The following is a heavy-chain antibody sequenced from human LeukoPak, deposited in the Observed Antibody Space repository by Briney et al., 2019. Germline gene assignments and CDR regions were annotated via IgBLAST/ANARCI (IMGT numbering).Heavy chain of an antibody. CDR1: GGTFSSYA. CDR2: IIPSGGST. V-gene: IGHV1-46*01. D-gene: IGHD5-18*01. Sequence: ASVKVSCKASGGTFSSYAISWVRQAPGQGLEWMGGIIPSGGSTSYAQKFQGRVTMTRDTSTSTVYMELSSLRSEDTAVYYCARDKAAMAIDYWGQGTLVTVSS. CDR3: ARDKAAMAIDY. J-gene: IGHJ4*02.